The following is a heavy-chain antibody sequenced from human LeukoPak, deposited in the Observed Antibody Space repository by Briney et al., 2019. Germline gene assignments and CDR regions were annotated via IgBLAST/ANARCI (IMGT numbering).Heavy chain of an antibody. CDR2: ISYDGSNK. CDR3: AKTTDYGGNSPFDY. V-gene: IGHV3-30*18. Sequence: GGSLRLSCAASGFTFSSYAMSWVRQAPGKGLEWVAVISYDGSNKYHADSVKGRFTISRDNSKNTLHLQMNSLRAEDTAVYYCAKTTDYGGNSPFDYWGQGTLVTVSS. CDR1: GFTFSSYA. D-gene: IGHD4-23*01. J-gene: IGHJ4*02.